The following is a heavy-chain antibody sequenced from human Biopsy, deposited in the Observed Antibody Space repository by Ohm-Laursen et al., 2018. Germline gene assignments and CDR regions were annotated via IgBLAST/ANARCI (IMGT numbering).Heavy chain of an antibody. CDR1: GFDFSDYS. V-gene: IGHV3-21*04. CDR3: ARGSFAPDF. CDR2: VTTTSSYI. J-gene: IGHJ4*02. Sequence: SLRLSCAASGFDFSDYSMSWVRQAPGKGLEWVSSVTTTSSYIYYADSVKGRFTISRDNAKNSLYLQMNRLRAEDTAVYYCARGSFAPDFWGQGTLVTVSS. D-gene: IGHD2/OR15-2a*01.